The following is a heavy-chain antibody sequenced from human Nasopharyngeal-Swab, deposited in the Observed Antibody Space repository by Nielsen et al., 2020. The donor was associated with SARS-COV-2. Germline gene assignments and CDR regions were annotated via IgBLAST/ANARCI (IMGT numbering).Heavy chain of an antibody. CDR1: GFTFSSYA. CDR2: ISYDGSNK. Sequence: GESLKISCAASGFTFSSYAMHWVRQAPGKGLEWVAVISYDGSNKYYADSVKGRFTISRDNSKNTLYLQMNSQRAEDTAVYYCARDRSGGDCRYGMDVWGQGTTVTVSS. J-gene: IGHJ6*02. V-gene: IGHV3-30-3*01. CDR3: ARDRSGGDCRYGMDV. D-gene: IGHD2-21*01.